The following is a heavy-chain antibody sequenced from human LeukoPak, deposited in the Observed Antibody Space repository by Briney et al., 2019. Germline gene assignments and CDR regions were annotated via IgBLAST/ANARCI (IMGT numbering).Heavy chain of an antibody. CDR3: ARDLTAEDY. J-gene: IGHJ4*02. CDR2: INPNSGGT. V-gene: IGHV1-2*02. Sequence: ASVKVSCQASGYTLTGYYMHWVRQVPGQGLEWMGWINPNSGGTNSAQNFQGRVTMTRDTSISTAYMELSRLRSDDTAVYYCARDLTAEDYWGQGTLVTVSS. CDR1: GYTLTGYY.